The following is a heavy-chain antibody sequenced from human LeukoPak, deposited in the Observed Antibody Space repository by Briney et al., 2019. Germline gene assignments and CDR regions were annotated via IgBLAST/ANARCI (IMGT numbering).Heavy chain of an antibody. V-gene: IGHV3-48*01. D-gene: IGHD2-15*01. CDR3: ARVFKEIVVVHTGRAYYYGMDV. CDR1: GFTFSSYS. Sequence: PGGSLRLSCAASGFTFSSYSMNWVRQAPGKGLEWVSYISSSSSTIYYADSVKGRFTISRDNAKNSLYLQMNSLRAEDTAVYYCARVFKEIVVVHTGRAYYYGMDVWGQGTTVTVSS. CDR2: ISSSSSTI. J-gene: IGHJ6*02.